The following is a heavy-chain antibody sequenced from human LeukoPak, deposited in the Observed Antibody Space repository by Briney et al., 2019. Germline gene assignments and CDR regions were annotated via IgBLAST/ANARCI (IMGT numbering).Heavy chain of an antibody. V-gene: IGHV4-30-4*01. J-gene: IGHJ4*02. D-gene: IGHD3-22*01. CDR1: GDSISRGVSY. Sequence: SETLSLTCTVSGDSISRGVSYWSWIRQPPGKGLEWVGYIYYSGSSYYNPSLKSRLTISVDTSKNQFSLKLSSVTAADTAVDYCARGDYFDTSGLYGYWGQGTLVTVSS. CDR2: IYYSGSS. CDR3: ARGDYFDTSGLYGY.